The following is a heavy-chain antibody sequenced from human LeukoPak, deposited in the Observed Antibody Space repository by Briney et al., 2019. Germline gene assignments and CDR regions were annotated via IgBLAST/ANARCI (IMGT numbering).Heavy chain of an antibody. CDR3: ARGLQENLAWLQAFSAFDI. D-gene: IGHD5-12*01. J-gene: IGHJ3*02. V-gene: IGHV1-18*01. CDR2: ISAYNGNT. Sequence: ASVKVSCKASGYTFTSYGISWVRQAPGQGLEWMRWISAYNGNTNYAQNLQGRVTMTTDTSTSTAYMELRSLRSDDTAVYYCARGLQENLAWLQAFSAFDIWGQGTMVTVSS. CDR1: GYTFTSYG.